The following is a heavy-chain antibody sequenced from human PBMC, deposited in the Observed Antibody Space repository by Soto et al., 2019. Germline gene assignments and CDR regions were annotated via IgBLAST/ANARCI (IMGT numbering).Heavy chain of an antibody. CDR1: GYSFTSYW. D-gene: IGHD6-6*01. CDR2: IYPGDSDT. CDR3: AKSIAARRDAFDI. J-gene: IGHJ3*02. Sequence: GSLKISCKGSGYSFTSYWIGWVRQMPGKGLEWMGIIYPGDSDTRYSPSFQGQVTISADKSISTAYLQWSSLKASDTAMYYCAKSIAARRDAFDIWGQGTMVTVSS. V-gene: IGHV5-51*01.